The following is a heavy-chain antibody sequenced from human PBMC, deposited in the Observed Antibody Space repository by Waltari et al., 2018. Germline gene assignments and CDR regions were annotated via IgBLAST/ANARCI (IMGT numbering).Heavy chain of an antibody. Sequence: QVQLQESGPGLVKPSETLSLPCTVSGGSISTYHWSWIRQPAGRGLEWIGRFYPSGTTNYNPSLKSRVTMSVDASKNLFSLRLSSVTAADTAVYYCARRYNGYDYSYFDYWGQGTLVTVSS. CDR1: GGSISTYH. CDR2: FYPSGTT. J-gene: IGHJ4*02. CDR3: ARRYNGYDYSYFDY. D-gene: IGHD5-12*01. V-gene: IGHV4-4*07.